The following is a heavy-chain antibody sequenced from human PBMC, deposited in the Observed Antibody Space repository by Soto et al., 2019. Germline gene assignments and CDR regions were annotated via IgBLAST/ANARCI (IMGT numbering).Heavy chain of an antibody. V-gene: IGHV4-34*01. J-gene: IGHJ4*02. CDR3: ARDKITGFFDY. Sequence: SETLSITCAVYGGSFSGYYWTWIRQPPGTGLEWIGEINHSGSTNYNPSLKSRVTISVDTSKNQFSLKLTSVTAADTAVYYCARDKITGFFDYWGQGTLVTVSS. D-gene: IGHD2-8*02. CDR2: INHSGST. CDR1: GGSFSGYY.